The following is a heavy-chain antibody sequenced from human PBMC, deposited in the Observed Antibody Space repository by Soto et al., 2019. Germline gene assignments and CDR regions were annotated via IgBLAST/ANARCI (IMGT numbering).Heavy chain of an antibody. V-gene: IGHV4-39*01. D-gene: IGHD3-22*01. CDR1: GGSISSSSYY. J-gene: IGHJ5*02. Sequence: LSLTCTVSGGSISSSSYYWGWIRQPPGKGLEWIGSIYYSGSTYYNPSLKSRVTISVDTSKNQFSLKLSSVTAADTAVYYCARPLGGDYYDSSGPNWFDPWGQGTLVTVSS. CDR3: ARPLGGDYYDSSGPNWFDP. CDR2: IYYSGST.